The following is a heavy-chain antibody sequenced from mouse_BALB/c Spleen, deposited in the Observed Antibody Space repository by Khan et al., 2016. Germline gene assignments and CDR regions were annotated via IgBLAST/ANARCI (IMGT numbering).Heavy chain of an antibody. J-gene: IGHJ4*01. CDR2: IWSGGIT. CDR1: GFSLTTYG. V-gene: IGHV2-2*02. D-gene: IGHD1-1*01. CDR3: ARRPAYYGYAMDY. Sequence: QVQLKQSGPGLVQPSQSLSITCTVSGFSLTTYGVHWVRQSPGKGLEWLGVIWSGGITDYNAAFISRLSNSKDNSKSQVFFKMNSLQVNDTAIYYCARRPAYYGYAMDYWGQGTSVTVSS.